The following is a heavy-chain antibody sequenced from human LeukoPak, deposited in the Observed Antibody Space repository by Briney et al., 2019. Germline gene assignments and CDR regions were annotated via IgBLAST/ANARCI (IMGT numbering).Heavy chain of an antibody. CDR1: GGNFSSYA. D-gene: IGHD3-22*01. V-gene: IGHV1-69*05. CDR3: ARSVYDSSGYYPYYYYYYMDV. Sequence: GASVKVSCKASGGNFSSYAISWVRQAPGQGLEWMGGIIPIFGTANYAQKFQGRVTITTDESTSTAYMELSSLRSEDTAVYYCARSVYDSSGYYPYYYYYYMDVWGKGTTVTVSS. CDR2: IIPIFGTA. J-gene: IGHJ6*03.